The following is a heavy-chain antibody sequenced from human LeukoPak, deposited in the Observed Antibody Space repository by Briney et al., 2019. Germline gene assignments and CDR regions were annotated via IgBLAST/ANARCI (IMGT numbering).Heavy chain of an antibody. CDR1: GFTFDDYG. D-gene: IGHD5-12*01. CDR2: INWNGGST. Sequence: GGSLRLSCAASGFTFDDYGMSWVRQAPGKGLEWVSGINWNGGSTGYADSVKGRFTISRDDAKNTLYLQMNSLRAEDTAVYYCARDDGGYDFFDYWGQGTLVTVSS. CDR3: ARDDGGYDFFDY. V-gene: IGHV3-20*04. J-gene: IGHJ4*02.